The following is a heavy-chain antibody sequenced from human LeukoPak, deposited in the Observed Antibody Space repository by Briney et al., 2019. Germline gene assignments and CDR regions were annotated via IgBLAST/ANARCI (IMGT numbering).Heavy chain of an antibody. CDR2: IYHSGST. CDR1: GYSISTGYY. D-gene: IGHD6-19*01. J-gene: IGHJ3*02. CDR3: ARDRSSGWNDAFDI. V-gene: IGHV4-38-2*02. Sequence: SETLSLTCTVSGYSISTGYYWGWIRQPPGKGLEWIGSIYHSGSTYYNPSLKSRVTISVDTSKNQFSLKLSSVTAADTAVYYCARDRSSGWNDAFDIWGQGTMVTVSS.